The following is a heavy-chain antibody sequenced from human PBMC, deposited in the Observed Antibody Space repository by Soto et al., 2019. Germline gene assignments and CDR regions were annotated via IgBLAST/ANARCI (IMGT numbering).Heavy chain of an antibody. D-gene: IGHD3-3*01. Sequence: SVKVSCKASGGTFSSYAISWVRQAPGQGLEWMGGIIPLFGTTNYAQRFQGRVTITADKSTSTAHMELSSLGSEDTAMYYCATCIWTSYYYYNMDVWGQGTTVTVSS. V-gene: IGHV1-69*06. CDR3: ATCIWTSYYYYNMDV. CDR2: IIPLFGTT. CDR1: GGTFSSYA. J-gene: IGHJ6*02.